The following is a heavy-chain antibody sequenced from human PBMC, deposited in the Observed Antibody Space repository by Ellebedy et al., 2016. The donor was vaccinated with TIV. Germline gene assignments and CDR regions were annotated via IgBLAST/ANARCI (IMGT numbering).Heavy chain of an antibody. V-gene: IGHV5-51*01. D-gene: IGHD1-14*01. CDR3: VRAPHRGDAFDI. J-gene: IGHJ3*02. CDR1: GYSFTSYW. CDR2: IYPGDSDT. Sequence: ASVKVSCKGSGYSFTSYWISWVRQMPGKGLEWMGIIYPGDSDTRYSPSFQGQVTISADKSISTAYLQWSSLKASDTAMYYCVRAPHRGDAFDIWGQGTMVTVSS.